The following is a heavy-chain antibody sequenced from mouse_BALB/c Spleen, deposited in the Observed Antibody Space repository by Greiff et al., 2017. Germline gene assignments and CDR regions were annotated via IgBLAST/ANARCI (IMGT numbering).Heavy chain of an antibody. J-gene: IGHJ3*01. V-gene: IGHV1-39*01. Sequence: VQLQQTGPELVKPGASVKISCTASGYSFTDYIMLWVKQSHGKSLEWIGNINPYYGSTSYNLKFKGKATLTVDKSSSTAYMQLNSLTSEDSAVYYCARSGGYGGFAYWGQGTLVTVSA. CDR1: GYSFTDYI. CDR3: ARSGGYGGFAY. CDR2: INPYYGST. D-gene: IGHD2-2*01.